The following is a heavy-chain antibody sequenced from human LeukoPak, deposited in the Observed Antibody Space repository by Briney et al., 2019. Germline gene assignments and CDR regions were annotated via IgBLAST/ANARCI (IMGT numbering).Heavy chain of an antibody. CDR1: GYTFTSYD. CDR2: MNPNSGNT. Sequence: ASVKVSCEVSGYTFTSYDINCVPQATGQGLEWMGWMNPNSGNTSYTQKFQGRVTTTRNTSISTAYMELSSLRSEDTAVYYWARTPHYYYYYMDVWGKGTTVTVSS. CDR3: ARTPHYYYYYMDV. J-gene: IGHJ6*03. V-gene: IGHV1-8*01.